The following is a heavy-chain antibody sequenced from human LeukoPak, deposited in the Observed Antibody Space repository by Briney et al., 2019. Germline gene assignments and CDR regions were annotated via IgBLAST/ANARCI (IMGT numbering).Heavy chain of an antibody. CDR3: ARRRGYSYGHGDFVTDY. V-gene: IGHV4-39*07. Sequence: SETLSLTCTVSGGSISSSSYSWGWIRQPPGKGLEWIGNIYYTGSTYYNPSLKSRVTISVDTSKNQFSLKLSSVTAADTAVYYCARRRGYSYGHGDFVTDYWGQGTLVTVSS. CDR2: IYYTGST. CDR1: GGSISSSSYS. D-gene: IGHD5-18*01. J-gene: IGHJ4*02.